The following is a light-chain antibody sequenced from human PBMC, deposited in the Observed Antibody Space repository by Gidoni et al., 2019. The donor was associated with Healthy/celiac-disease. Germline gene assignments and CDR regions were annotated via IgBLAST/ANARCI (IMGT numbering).Light chain of an antibody. J-gene: IGKJ2*01. CDR2: AAS. CDR3: QQSYSTPRTT. CDR1: QSISIY. V-gene: IGKV1-39*01. Sequence: DIQMTQSPSSLSASVGDRVTITCRASQSISIYLNWYQQKPGKAPKFLIYAASSLQSGVPSRFSGSGSGTDFTLTISSLQPEDFATYYCQQSYSTPRTTFGQGTKLEIK.